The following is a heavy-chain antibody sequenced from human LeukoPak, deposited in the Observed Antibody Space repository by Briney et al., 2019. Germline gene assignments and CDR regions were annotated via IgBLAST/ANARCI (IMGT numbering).Heavy chain of an antibody. CDR2: IYYSGST. Sequence: PSETLSLTCTVSGGSISSSSYYWGWIRQPPGKGLEWIGSIYYSGSTYYNPSLKSRVTISVDTSKNQFSLKLSSVTAADTAVYHCARSDGDYGLDFDYWGQGTLVTVSS. CDR1: GGSISSSSYY. V-gene: IGHV4-39*01. D-gene: IGHD4-17*01. CDR3: ARSDGDYGLDFDY. J-gene: IGHJ4*02.